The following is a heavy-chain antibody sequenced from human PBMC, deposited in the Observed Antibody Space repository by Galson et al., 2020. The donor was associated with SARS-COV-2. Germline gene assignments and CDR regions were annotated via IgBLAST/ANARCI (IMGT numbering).Heavy chain of an antibody. Sequence: TGGSLRLSCAASGFTFSSYGMHWVRQAPGKGLEWVAVVSSDGSNKNYAESVKGRVTISRDNSANTLYLQMSSLGNEDTAVYYCATSTAIAARFWFDPWGQGTLVTVSS. CDR1: GFTFSSYG. V-gene: IGHV3-30*03. D-gene: IGHD6-6*01. CDR3: ATSTAIAARFWFDP. J-gene: IGHJ5*02. CDR2: VSSDGSNK.